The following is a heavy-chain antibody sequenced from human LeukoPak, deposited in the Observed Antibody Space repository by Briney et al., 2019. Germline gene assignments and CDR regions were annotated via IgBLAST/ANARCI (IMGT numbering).Heavy chain of an antibody. CDR3: ARVFYYYGDSGLRYFDY. V-gene: IGHV1-46*01. CDR2: INPSSGIT. D-gene: IGHD3-10*01. Sequence: GASVKVSCKAPGDSFTRYQIYWVRQAPGQGLEWMGIINPSSGITNYAQEFQGRVTMSRDTSTSTVYMELSSLRSEDTAVYFCARVFYYYGDSGLRYFDYWGQGTLVTVSS. CDR1: GDSFTRYQ. J-gene: IGHJ4*02.